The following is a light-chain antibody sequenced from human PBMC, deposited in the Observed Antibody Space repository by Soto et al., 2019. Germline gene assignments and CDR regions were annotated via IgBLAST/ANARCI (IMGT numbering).Light chain of an antibody. CDR3: LAWDDSLNGNL. CDR1: SSNIESNT. Sequence: QSVLTQPPSASGTPGQRVTISCSGSSSNIESNTVYWYQQLPGMAPRLLIHTNDRRPPGVPDRFSGSKSGTSASLAISGLQSEDEADYYCLAWDDSLNGNLFGTGTRSPS. V-gene: IGLV1-44*01. CDR2: TND. J-gene: IGLJ1*01.